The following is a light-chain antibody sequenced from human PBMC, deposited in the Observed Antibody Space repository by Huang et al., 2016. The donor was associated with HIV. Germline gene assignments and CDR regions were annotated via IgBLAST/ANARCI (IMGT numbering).Light chain of an antibody. Sequence: EIVLTQFPGTLSLSPGERATVSCGPSQSVSSSYLAWYQQKPGQAPTLLIYGASNRATDIPDRFSGSGSGTDFTLTISRLEPEDFAVYYCQQYGSSPYTFGQGTKLEIK. J-gene: IGKJ2*01. CDR3: QQYGSSPYT. CDR1: QSVSSSY. CDR2: GAS. V-gene: IGKV3-20*01.